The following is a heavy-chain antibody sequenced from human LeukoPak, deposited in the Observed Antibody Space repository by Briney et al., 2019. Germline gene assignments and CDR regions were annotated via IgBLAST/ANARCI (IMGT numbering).Heavy chain of an antibody. D-gene: IGHD3-22*01. Sequence: ASVKVSCKASGYTFTGYYMHWVRQAPGQGLEWMGWINPNSGGTNYAQKFQGRVTMTRDTSISTAYMELSRLRSDDTAVHYCARDPDSSGYYVTDYWGQGTLVTVSS. V-gene: IGHV1-2*02. CDR3: ARDPDSSGYYVTDY. J-gene: IGHJ4*02. CDR2: INPNSGGT. CDR1: GYTFTGYY.